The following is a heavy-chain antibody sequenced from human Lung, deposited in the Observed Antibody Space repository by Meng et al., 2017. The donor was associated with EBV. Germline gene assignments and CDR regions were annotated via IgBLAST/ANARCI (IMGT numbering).Heavy chain of an antibody. CDR1: GFTFSSYA. CDR3: AKAPIDCSGGSCLVDY. Sequence: EVQLLESGGGLVQPGGSPRLSCAASGFTFSSYAMSWVRQAPGKGLEWVSAISGSGGSTYYADSVKGRFTISRDNSKNTLYLQMNSLRAEDTAVYYCAKAPIDCSGGSCLVDYWGQGTLVTVSS. D-gene: IGHD2-15*01. V-gene: IGHV3-23*01. J-gene: IGHJ4*02. CDR2: ISGSGGST.